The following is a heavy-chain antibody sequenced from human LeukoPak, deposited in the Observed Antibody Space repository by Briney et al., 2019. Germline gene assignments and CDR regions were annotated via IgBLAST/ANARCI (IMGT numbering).Heavy chain of an antibody. V-gene: IGHV1-2*02. CDR3: ARDRLSDYSSLDFDY. D-gene: IGHD4-17*01. J-gene: IGHJ4*02. CDR1: GGTFSSYA. CDR2: INPNSGGT. Sequence: GASVKVSCKASGGTFSSYAISWVRQAPGQGLEWMGWINPNSGGTNYAQKFQGRVTMTRDTSISTAYMELSRLRSDDTAVYYCARDRLSDYSSLDFDYWGQGTLVTVSS.